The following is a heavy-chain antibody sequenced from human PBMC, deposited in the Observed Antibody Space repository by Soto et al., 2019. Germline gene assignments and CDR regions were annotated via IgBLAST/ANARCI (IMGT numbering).Heavy chain of an antibody. J-gene: IGHJ4*02. V-gene: IGHV3-33*01. CDR2: IWYDGSNK. CDR3: ARDPSTIAVAEYYFDY. Sequence: GGSLRLSCAASGFTFSSYGMHWVRQAPGKGLEWVAVIWYDGSNKYYADSVKGRFTISRDNSKNTLYLQMNSLRAEDTAVYYCARDPSTIAVAEYYFDYWGQGTLVTVSS. CDR1: GFTFSSYG. D-gene: IGHD6-19*01.